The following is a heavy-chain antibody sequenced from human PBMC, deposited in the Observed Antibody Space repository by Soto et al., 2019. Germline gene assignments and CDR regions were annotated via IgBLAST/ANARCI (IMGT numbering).Heavy chain of an antibody. CDR2: IWYDGSNK. Sequence: GGSLRLSCAASGFTFSSYAIHWVRQAPGKGLEWVAVIWYDGSNKYYADSVKGRFTISRDNAKNSLYLQMNSLRAEDTALYYCARVRTTGIAVAGTSSRYYFDYWGQGTLVTVSS. CDR1: GFTFSSYA. V-gene: IGHV3-33*01. D-gene: IGHD6-19*01. J-gene: IGHJ4*02. CDR3: ARVRTTGIAVAGTSSRYYFDY.